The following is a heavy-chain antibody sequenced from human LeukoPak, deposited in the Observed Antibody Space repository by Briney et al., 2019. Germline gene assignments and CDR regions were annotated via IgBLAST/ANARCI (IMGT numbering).Heavy chain of an antibody. Sequence: SETLSLSCAVYGGSFSGYYWSWVRQPPGKGLEWMGKINHGGSTNYNPSLQRRGTISVDTSNSKFSLKLSSVTAADTAVYYWARHDHGSSWYPPNYFDYWGQGILVIVSS. V-gene: IGHV4-34*01. CDR3: ARHDHGSSWYPPNYFDY. CDR1: GGSFSGYY. D-gene: IGHD6-13*01. CDR2: INHGGST. J-gene: IGHJ4*02.